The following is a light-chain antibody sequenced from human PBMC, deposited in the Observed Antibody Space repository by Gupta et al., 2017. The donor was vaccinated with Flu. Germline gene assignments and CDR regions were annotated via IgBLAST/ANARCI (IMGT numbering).Light chain of an antibody. J-gene: IGLJ3*02. CDR1: SSDIGTYN. Sequence: RVTISTSGSSSDIGTYNVYCNHQVPGPAPKLRIYRNDQRPSGVPDRISGSKSGTAATPANTGLRAEDEGDYDYAAWDDSLRGWVFGGGTKLTVL. V-gene: IGLV1-47*01. CDR2: RND. CDR3: AAWDDSLRGWV.